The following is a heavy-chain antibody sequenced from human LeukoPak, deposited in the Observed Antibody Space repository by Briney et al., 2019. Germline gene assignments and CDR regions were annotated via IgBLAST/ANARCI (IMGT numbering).Heavy chain of an antibody. J-gene: IGHJ3*02. CDR3: ARPKDGYNYEAFDM. Sequence: ASVKVSCKASGYTFTDYYMHWVRQAPGQGLEWMGWINCNSGGTYSVQKFEGRVTMTRDTSISTAYIELSRLTSDDTAVYYCARPKDGYNYEAFDMWGQGTLVTVSS. CDR2: INCNSGGT. CDR1: GYTFTDYY. V-gene: IGHV1-2*02. D-gene: IGHD5-24*01.